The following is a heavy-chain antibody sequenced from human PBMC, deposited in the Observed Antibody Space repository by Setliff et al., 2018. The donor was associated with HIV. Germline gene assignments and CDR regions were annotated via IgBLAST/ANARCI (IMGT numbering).Heavy chain of an antibody. CDR2: IYYNGDT. V-gene: IGHV4-39*01. Sequence: PSETLSLTCTVSGGFVSRSSYYWGWIRQPRGKRLEWIGTIYYNGDTQYNPSSKSRVIMSVDTSKNQFSLRLISVTAADTAVYYCVRMEATRPPRGLDYWGPGTLVTVS. J-gene: IGHJ4*02. CDR3: VRMEATRPPRGLDY. CDR1: GGFVSRSSYY. D-gene: IGHD6-6*01.